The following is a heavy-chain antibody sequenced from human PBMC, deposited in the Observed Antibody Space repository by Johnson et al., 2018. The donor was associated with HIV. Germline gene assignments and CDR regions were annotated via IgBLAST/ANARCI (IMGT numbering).Heavy chain of an antibody. CDR2: ISSSGSTI. J-gene: IGHJ3*02. V-gene: IGHV3-11*01. Sequence: QVQLVESGGGLVQPGGSLRLSCAASGFTVSSNYMSWVRQAPGKGLEWVSYISSSGSTIYYADSVKGRFTISRDNSKNTLYVQMNSLRAEDTAVYYCARESDLVYALYIWGKGKMVTVSS. CDR1: GFTVSSNY. CDR3: ARESDLVYALYI.